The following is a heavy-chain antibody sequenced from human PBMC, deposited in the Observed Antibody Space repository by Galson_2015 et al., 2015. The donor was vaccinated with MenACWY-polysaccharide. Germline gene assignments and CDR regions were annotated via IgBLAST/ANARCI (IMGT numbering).Heavy chain of an antibody. Sequence: SEPLSLTCTVSGGSISSSSYYWGWIRQPPGKGLEWIGSIYYSGSTYYNPSLKSRVTISVDTSKTQFSLRLTSVTAADTAVYYCARRARSGGEWYFDLWGRGTLVTVSS. CDR2: IYYSGST. CDR1: GGSISSSSYY. V-gene: IGHV4-39*07. D-gene: IGHD2-15*01. CDR3: ARRARSGGEWYFDL. J-gene: IGHJ2*01.